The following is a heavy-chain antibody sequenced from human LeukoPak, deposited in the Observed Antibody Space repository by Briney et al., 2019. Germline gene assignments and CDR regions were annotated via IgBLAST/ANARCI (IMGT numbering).Heavy chain of an antibody. CDR3: ARAVGPDRPFDY. J-gene: IGHJ4*02. Sequence: SETLSLTRTVSGGSISSTGYYWTWVRRPAGKGLEWIGRIYPRGSTLYNPSLKSRVTLSVDTSKNQFSLRLTSVTAADTAVYYCARAVGPDRPFDYWGQGTLVTVSS. CDR2: IYPRGST. D-gene: IGHD1-14*01. V-gene: IGHV4-61*02. CDR1: GGSISSTGYY.